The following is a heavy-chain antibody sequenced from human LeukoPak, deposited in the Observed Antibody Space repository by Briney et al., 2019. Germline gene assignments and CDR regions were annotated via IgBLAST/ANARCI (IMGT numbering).Heavy chain of an antibody. CDR3: ARSIEYSSSPFDY. Sequence: GGSLRLSCAASGFTVSSKYMSWVRQAPGKGLEWVSVIYVAGNTYHADSVKGRFTISRDNSKNTLYLQMNSLRSDDTAVYYCARSIEYSSSPFDYWGQGTLVTVSS. V-gene: IGHV3-53*05. CDR2: IYVAGNT. D-gene: IGHD6-6*01. J-gene: IGHJ4*02. CDR1: GFTVSSKY.